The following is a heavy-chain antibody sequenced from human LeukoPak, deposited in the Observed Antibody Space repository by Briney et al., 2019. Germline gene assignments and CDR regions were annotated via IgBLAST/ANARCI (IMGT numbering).Heavy chain of an antibody. D-gene: IGHD3-3*01. V-gene: IGHV4-30-4*08. CDR1: GGSISSGDYD. J-gene: IGHJ4*02. CDR2: IYYSGST. CDR3: ARGEWYFDY. Sequence: SQTLSLTCIVSGGSISSGDYDSSWIRQPPGKGLEWIGYIYYSGSTYYNPSLKSRVTISVDTSKNQFSLKLSSVTAADTAVYSCARGEWYFDYWGQGTLVTVSS.